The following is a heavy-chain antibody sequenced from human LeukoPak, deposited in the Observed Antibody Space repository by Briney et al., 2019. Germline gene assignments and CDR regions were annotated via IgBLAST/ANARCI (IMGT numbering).Heavy chain of an antibody. V-gene: IGHV4-59*08. CDR1: GGSFSGYY. D-gene: IGHD3-16*01. CDR3: ARLKLGAYFDL. J-gene: IGHJ2*01. Sequence: SSETLSLTCAVYGGSFSGYYWSWIRQSPGKGLEWVGYVYNSGDTGKNPSLKSRVTISLDTSKNQCSLKLTSVSAADTAVYYCARLKLGAYFDLWGRGTLVTVSS. CDR2: VYNSGDT.